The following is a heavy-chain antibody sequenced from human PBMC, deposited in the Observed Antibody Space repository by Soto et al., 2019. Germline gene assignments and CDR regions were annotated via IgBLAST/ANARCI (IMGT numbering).Heavy chain of an antibody. Sequence: SETLSLTCTVSGGSISSGGYYWSWIRQHPGKGLEWIGYIYYSGSTYYNPSLKSRVTISVDTSKNQFSLKLSSVTAADTAVYYCARGDYYDSSGYYYSPHFYFDYWGQGTLVTVSS. CDR1: GGSISSGGYY. CDR3: ARGDYYDSSGYYYSPHFYFDY. D-gene: IGHD3-22*01. J-gene: IGHJ4*02. V-gene: IGHV4-31*03. CDR2: IYYSGST.